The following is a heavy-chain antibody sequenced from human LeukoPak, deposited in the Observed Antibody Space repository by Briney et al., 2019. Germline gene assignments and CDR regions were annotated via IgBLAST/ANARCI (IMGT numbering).Heavy chain of an antibody. CDR1: GGSVSSGSYY. CDR2: IYYSGST. CDR3: ARMIFGVVPNIDY. D-gene: IGHD3-3*01. Sequence: PSETLSLTCTASGGSVSSGSYYWSWIRQPPGKGLEWIGYIYYSGSTNYNPSLKSRVTISVDTSKNQFSLKLSSVTAADTAVYYCARMIFGVVPNIDYWGQGTLVTVSS. V-gene: IGHV4-61*01. J-gene: IGHJ4*02.